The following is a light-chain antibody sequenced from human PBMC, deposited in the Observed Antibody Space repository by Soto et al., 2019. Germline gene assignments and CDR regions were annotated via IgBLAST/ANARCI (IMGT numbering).Light chain of an antibody. CDR3: QQYNQWPPWT. CDR2: HAS. CDR1: QSVSSSY. J-gene: IGKJ1*01. Sequence: EIVLTQSPGTLSLSPGERATLSCRASQSVSSSYLARYQQKPGQAPRLLIYHASTRATGIPARFSGSGSGTEFTLTISSLQSEDFAVYYCQQYNQWPPWTFGQGTKVAIK. V-gene: IGKV3D-15*01.